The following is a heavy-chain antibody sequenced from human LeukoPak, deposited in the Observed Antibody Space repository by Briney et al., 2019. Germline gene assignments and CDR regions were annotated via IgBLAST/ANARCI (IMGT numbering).Heavy chain of an antibody. V-gene: IGHV3-48*02. CDR1: RFTFSGDT. Sequence: PGGSLRLSCAASRFTFSGDTMNWVRQAPGXXXEWVSYISSGSSAIYYADSVKGRFTISRDNGRNALYLQMNSLRDDDTAVYYCARASSGLYFDYWGQGTLVTVSS. CDR3: ARASSGLYFDY. J-gene: IGHJ4*02. CDR2: ISSGSSAI. D-gene: IGHD3-22*01.